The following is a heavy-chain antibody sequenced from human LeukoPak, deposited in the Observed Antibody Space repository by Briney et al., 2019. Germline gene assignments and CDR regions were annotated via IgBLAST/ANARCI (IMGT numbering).Heavy chain of an antibody. CDR2: IYHSGST. CDR1: GYSISSGYY. V-gene: IGHV4-38-2*02. D-gene: IGHD1-14*01. J-gene: IGHJ6*03. Sequence: PSETLSLTCTVSGYSISSGYYWGWIRQPPGKGLEWIGSIYHSGSTYYNPSLKSRVTISVDTSKNQFSLKLSSVTAADTAVYYCARVDRGQRYYYYYMDVWGKGTTVTVS. CDR3: ARVDRGQRYYYYYMDV.